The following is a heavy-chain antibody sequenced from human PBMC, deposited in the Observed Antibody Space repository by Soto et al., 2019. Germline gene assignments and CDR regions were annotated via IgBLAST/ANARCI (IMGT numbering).Heavy chain of an antibody. CDR3: VRARIDV. J-gene: IGHJ2*01. V-gene: IGHV3-7*01. CDR1: GFIFSAYW. Sequence: GRSLRLSCAASGFIFSAYWMTWVRQAPGKGLEWVANINPDGSEKYYVDSVKGRFTISRDNVKNSLFLQVNNLRAEDTALYYCVRARIDVWGRGTLVTVSS. CDR2: INPDGSEK.